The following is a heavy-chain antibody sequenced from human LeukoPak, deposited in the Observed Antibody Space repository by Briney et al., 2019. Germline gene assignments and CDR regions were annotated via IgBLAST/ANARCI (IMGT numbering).Heavy chain of an antibody. CDR3: ARDRYSNSFYYYYAMDV. J-gene: IGHJ6*02. CDR2: INHRGST. V-gene: IGHV4-34*01. D-gene: IGHD4-11*01. Sequence: SETLSLTCAVFGGSFSGHYWSWIRQPPGKGLEWIGEINHRGSTTYNPSLKSRVTISVDTSKSQFSLKLTSLTAADTAVYYCARDRYSNSFYYYYAMDVWGQGTTVTVSS. CDR1: GGSFSGHY.